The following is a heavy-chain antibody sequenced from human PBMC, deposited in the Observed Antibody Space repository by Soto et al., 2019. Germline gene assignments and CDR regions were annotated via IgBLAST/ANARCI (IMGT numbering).Heavy chain of an antibody. CDR2: IYSGGYT. CDR1: GFTVSNNY. V-gene: IGHV3-53*01. D-gene: IGHD3-16*01. J-gene: IGHJ4*02. Sequence: EVQLVESGGGLIQPGGSLRLSCAVSGFTVSNNYMSWVRQAPGKGLEGVSVIYSGGYTAYGDSVKGRFTISRDNSKNTLYHKIKGRGANDRALYYCATQGGGGGYWGQGTLVTVSS. CDR3: ATQGGGGGY.